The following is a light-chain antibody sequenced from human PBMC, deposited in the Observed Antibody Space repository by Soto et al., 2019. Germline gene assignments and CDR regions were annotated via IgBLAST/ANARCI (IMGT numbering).Light chain of an antibody. V-gene: IGKV1-39*01. Sequence: DIQMTQSPSSLSVSVGDRVTITFRASESISSYLNWYQQKPGKAPKLLIYAASSLQSEVPSRFSGSGSGTEFTLTISSLQPDDFATYYCQQSYNGPFTFGPGTKVDIK. CDR2: AAS. J-gene: IGKJ3*01. CDR3: QQSYNGPFT. CDR1: ESISSY.